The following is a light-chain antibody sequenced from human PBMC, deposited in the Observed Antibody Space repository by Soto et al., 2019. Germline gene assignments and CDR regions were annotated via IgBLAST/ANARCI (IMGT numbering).Light chain of an antibody. Sequence: ELVMTQSPATLSVSPGERVTLACRSSQSVRSNLAWYQQKPGQAPRLLIYGAFSRATGIPDRFSGSGSGTDFTLTISRLEPEDFAVYYCQQYGSSHTFGQGTRLEIK. CDR1: QSVRSN. V-gene: IGKV3-20*01. CDR3: QQYGSSHT. J-gene: IGKJ5*01. CDR2: GAF.